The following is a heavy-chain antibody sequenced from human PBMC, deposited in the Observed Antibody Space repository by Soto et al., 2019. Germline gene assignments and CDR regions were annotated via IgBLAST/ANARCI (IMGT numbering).Heavy chain of an antibody. CDR3: AKGGDDYGMSHDDY. CDR2: ISGSGGST. CDR1: GFTFSSYA. D-gene: IGHD4-17*01. Sequence: GGSLRLSCAASGFTFSSYAMSWVRQAPGKGLEWVSAISGSGGSTYYADSVKGRFTISRDNSKNTLYLQMNSLRAEDTAVYYCAKGGDDYGMSHDDYWGQGTLVTVSS. V-gene: IGHV3-23*01. J-gene: IGHJ4*02.